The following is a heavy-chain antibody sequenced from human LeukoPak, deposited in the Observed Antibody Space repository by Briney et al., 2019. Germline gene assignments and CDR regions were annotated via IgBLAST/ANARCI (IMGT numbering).Heavy chain of an antibody. CDR2: IIPIFGTA. CDR1: GGTFSSYA. CDR3: ARKDLGSMADDY. Sequence: SVKVSCKASGGTFSSYAISWVRQAPGQGLEWMGRIIPIFGTANYAQKFQGRVTITTDESPSTAYMELSSLRSEDTAVYYCARKDLGSMADDYWGQGTLVTVSS. D-gene: IGHD2/OR15-2a*01. J-gene: IGHJ4*02. V-gene: IGHV1-69*05.